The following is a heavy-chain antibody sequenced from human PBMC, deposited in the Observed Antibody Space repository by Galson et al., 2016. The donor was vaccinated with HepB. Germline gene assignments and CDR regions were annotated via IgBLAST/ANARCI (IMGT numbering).Heavy chain of an antibody. CDR2: ISWNGDST. J-gene: IGHJ3*02. CDR1: GFTFDDYT. D-gene: IGHD3-10*01. CDR3: AKEIARVVVGAWDAFDI. V-gene: IGHV3-43*01. Sequence: SLRLSCAASGFTFDDYTMRWVRQAPGKGLEWVSLISWNGDSTYYADSVKGRFTISRDNSKNSLYLQMNSLRTEDTALYYCAKEIARVVVGAWDAFDIWGQETMVTVSS.